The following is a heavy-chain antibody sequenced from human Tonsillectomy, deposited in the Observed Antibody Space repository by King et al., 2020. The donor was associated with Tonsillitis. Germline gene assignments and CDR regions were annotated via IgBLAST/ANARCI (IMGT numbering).Heavy chain of an antibody. CDR1: GFTFSSYT. V-gene: IGHV3-30*04. Sequence: VQLVQSGGGVVQPGRSLRLSCAASGFTFSSYTLHWVRQAPGKGLEWVALISYDGDNKYYADSVKGRFTISRDDSKSTLYLQMHSLRTEDTAVYYCATEGEGTTVTSFAYWGQGTLVIVSS. CDR3: ATEGEGTTVTSFAY. J-gene: IGHJ4*02. D-gene: IGHD4-17*01. CDR2: ISYDGDNK.